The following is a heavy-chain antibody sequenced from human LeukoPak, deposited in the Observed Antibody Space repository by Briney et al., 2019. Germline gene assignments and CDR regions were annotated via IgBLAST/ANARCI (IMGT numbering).Heavy chain of an antibody. D-gene: IGHD3-9*01. J-gene: IGHJ4*02. CDR1: GFTFSSYG. CDR3: AKDMGYDIVTGYYRSLGY. V-gene: IGHV3-23*01. CDR2: ISSDVKGR. Sequence: PGGTLRLSCAASGFTFSSYGMSWVRQSPGKGLQWVSAISSDVKGRDYTDSVKGRFTISRDNSKNTLYLQMNSLRAEDPAVYYCAKDMGYDIVTGYYRSLGYWGQGTLVTVSS.